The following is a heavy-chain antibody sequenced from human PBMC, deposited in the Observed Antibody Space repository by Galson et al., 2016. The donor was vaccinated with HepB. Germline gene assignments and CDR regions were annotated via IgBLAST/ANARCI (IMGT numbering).Heavy chain of an antibody. CDR2: ISPIRGGT. Sequence: TFILYSMVWVRQAPGQGLEWMGTISPIRGGTSYAQKFYDRVTMTTDTSTNTVYMELTNLRSEDTAVYYCARGARFLHDLDFWGQGTLVTVSS. D-gene: IGHD5-24*01. CDR3: ARGARFLHDLDF. CDR1: TFILYS. J-gene: IGHJ4*02. V-gene: IGHV1-46*01.